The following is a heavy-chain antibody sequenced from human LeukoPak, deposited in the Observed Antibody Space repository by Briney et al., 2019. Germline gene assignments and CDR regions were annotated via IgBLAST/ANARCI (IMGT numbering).Heavy chain of an antibody. CDR3: AKANTYYDFWSGYSGITGTNGIDY. J-gene: IGHJ4*02. Sequence: GASVKVSCKASGYTFTAYYMHWVRQAPGQGLEWLGWINPNTGDTNYAQKFQGWVTMTRDTSINTAYMELSSLRSDDTAVYYCAKANTYYDFWSGYSGITGTNGIDYWGQGTLVTVSS. D-gene: IGHD3-3*01. CDR2: INPNTGDT. CDR1: GYTFTAYY. V-gene: IGHV1-2*04.